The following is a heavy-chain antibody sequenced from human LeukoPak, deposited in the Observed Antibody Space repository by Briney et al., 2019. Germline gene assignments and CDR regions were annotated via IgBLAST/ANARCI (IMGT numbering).Heavy chain of an antibody. V-gene: IGHV1-2*06. CDR2: INPNSGGT. D-gene: IGHD5-18*01. J-gene: IGHJ4*02. CDR3: ARGGDTPMGRGFDY. CDR1: GYTFSDYY. Sequence: ASVKVSCKASGYTFSDYYTHLVRQAPGQGLEWMGRINPNSGGTNCAQKFQGRVTMTRDTSISTAYMELSRLRSDDTAVYYCARGGDTPMGRGFDYWGQGTLVTVSS.